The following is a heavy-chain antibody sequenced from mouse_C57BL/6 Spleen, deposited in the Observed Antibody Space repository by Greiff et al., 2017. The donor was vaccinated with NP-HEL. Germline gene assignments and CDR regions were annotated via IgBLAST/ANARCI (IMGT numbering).Heavy chain of an antibody. CDR3: ARNYYGSSSWFAY. D-gene: IGHD1-1*01. J-gene: IGHJ3*01. V-gene: IGHV1-39*01. Sequence: VQLQQSGPELVKPGASVKISCKASGYSFTDYNMNWVKQSIGKSLEWIGVINPNYGTTSYNQKFKGKATLTVDQSSSTAYMQLNSLTSEDSAVDYCARNYYGSSSWFAYWGQGTLVTVSA. CDR2: INPNYGTT. CDR1: GYSFTDYN.